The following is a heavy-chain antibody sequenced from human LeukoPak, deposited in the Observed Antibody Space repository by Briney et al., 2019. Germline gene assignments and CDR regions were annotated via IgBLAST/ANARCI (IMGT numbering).Heavy chain of an antibody. V-gene: IGHV4-59*01. CDR3: ARAPPGIGYYFDN. D-gene: IGHD1-14*01. J-gene: IGHJ4*02. CDR1: GGSISNYY. CDR2: ISYSGST. Sequence: SETLSLTCTVSGGSISNYYWSWIRQPPGKELEWIGDISYSGSTTYKPSLISRVTISVDTFKNQFSLKLNSVTAADTAVYYCARAPPGIGYYFDNWGQGTLVIVSS.